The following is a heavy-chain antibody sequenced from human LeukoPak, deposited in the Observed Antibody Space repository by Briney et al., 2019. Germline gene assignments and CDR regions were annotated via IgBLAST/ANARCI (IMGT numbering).Heavy chain of an antibody. J-gene: IGHJ4*02. Sequence: GESLKISCKGSGYSFTSYWIGWVRQMPGKGLEWMGIIYPGDSDTRYSPSFQGQVTISADKSISTAYLQWSSLKASDTAMYYCARKAWNYYDEPPYYFDYWGQGTLVTVSS. V-gene: IGHV5-51*01. CDR3: ARKAWNYYDEPPYYFDY. D-gene: IGHD3-22*01. CDR2: IYPGDSDT. CDR1: GYSFTSYW.